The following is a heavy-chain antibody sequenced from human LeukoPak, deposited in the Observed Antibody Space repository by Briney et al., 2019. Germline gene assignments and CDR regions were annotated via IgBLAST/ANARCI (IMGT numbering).Heavy chain of an antibody. D-gene: IGHD2-2*01. J-gene: IGHJ6*02. V-gene: IGHV4-34*01. CDR3: ARAGCSSTSCYYGMDV. Sequence: PSETLSLTCAVSGGSFSGYYWTWIRQPPGKGLEWIGEINHSGSANYNPSLKSRVTMSVDTSKNQFSLKLSSVTAADTAVYYCARAGCSSTSCYYGMDVWGQGTTVTVSS. CDR1: GGSFSGYY. CDR2: INHSGSA.